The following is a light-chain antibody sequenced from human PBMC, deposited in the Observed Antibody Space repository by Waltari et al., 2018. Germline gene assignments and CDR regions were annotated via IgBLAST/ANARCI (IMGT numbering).Light chain of an antibody. CDR2: QDN. CDR3: QAWDRNTYVV. J-gene: IGLJ2*01. V-gene: IGLV3-1*01. CDR1: KLEDKY. Sequence: SYELTQPPSVSVSPGQTASIACSGDKLEDKYASWYQQKPGQSPVLVIYQDNRRPSGIPERFSGSTSGNTATLTISGIQAMDEADYYCQAWDRNTYVVFGGGTKLTVL.